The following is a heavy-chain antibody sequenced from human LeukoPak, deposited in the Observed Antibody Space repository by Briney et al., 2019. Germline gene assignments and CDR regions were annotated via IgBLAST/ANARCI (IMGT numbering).Heavy chain of an antibody. CDR1: GGSFSGYY. D-gene: IGHD3-10*01. CDR2: INHSGST. J-gene: IGHJ4*02. CDR3: ARTSSQRFGESPFDY. V-gene: IGHV4-34*01. Sequence: PSETLSLTCAVYGGSFSGYYWSWIRQPPGKGLEWIGEINHSGSTNYNPSLKSRVTISVDTSKNQFSLKLSSVTAADTAVYYCARTSSQRFGESPFDYWGQGTLVTVSS.